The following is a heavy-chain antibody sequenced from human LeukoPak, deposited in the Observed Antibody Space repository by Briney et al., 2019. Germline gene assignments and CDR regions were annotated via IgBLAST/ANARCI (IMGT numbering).Heavy chain of an antibody. CDR2: INHSGST. Sequence: PSETLSLTCTVSGGSISSYYWSWIRQPPGKGLEWIGEINHSGSTNYNPSLKSRVTLSVDTSKNQFSLKLSSVTAADTAVYYCARQYTFDIWGRGTLVSVSS. J-gene: IGHJ3*02. CDR1: GGSISSYY. D-gene: IGHD2/OR15-2a*01. CDR3: ARQYTFDI. V-gene: IGHV4-34*01.